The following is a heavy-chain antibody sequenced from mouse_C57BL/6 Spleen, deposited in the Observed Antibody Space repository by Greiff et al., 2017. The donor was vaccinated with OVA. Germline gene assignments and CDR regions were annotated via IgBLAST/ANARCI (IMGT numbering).Heavy chain of an antibody. V-gene: IGHV1-69*01. CDR2: IDPSDSYT. J-gene: IGHJ1*03. CDR1: GYTFTSYW. Sequence: QVQLQQPGAELVMPGASVKLSCKASGYTFTSYWMHWVKQRPGQGLEWIGEIDPSDSYTNYNQKFKGKSTLTVDKSSSTAYMQLSSLTSEDSAVYYCARDDYYGSSYRYFDVWGTGTTVTVSS. D-gene: IGHD1-1*01. CDR3: ARDDYYGSSYRYFDV.